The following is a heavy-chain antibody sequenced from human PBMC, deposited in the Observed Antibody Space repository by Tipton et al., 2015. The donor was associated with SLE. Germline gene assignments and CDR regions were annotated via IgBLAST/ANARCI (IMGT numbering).Heavy chain of an antibody. Sequence: TLSLTCSVSGYSISRGYNWGWVRQSPEKGLEWIGSVYYTGTTQYNPSLKSRVTISVDTSKNQFSLKLSSVTAADTAVYYCARDPNGGYGSFDYWGLGALVTVSS. CDR2: VYYTGTT. D-gene: IGHD7-27*01. V-gene: IGHV4-38-2*02. J-gene: IGHJ4*02. CDR1: GYSISRGYN. CDR3: ARDPNGGYGSFDY.